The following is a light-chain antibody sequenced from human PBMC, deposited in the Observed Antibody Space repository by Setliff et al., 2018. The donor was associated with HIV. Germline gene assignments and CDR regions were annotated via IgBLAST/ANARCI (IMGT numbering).Light chain of an antibody. V-gene: IGLV2-14*01. CDR3: GAYTTSSTQI. Sequence: QSALTQPASVSGSRGQSITISCTGTNSDVGGYNYVSWYQQHPGKVPKLILYDVSNRPSGISNRFSGSKSGNTASLTISGLQAEDEADYYCGAYTTSSTQILGTGTKVT. CDR2: DVS. CDR1: NSDVGGYNY. J-gene: IGLJ1*01.